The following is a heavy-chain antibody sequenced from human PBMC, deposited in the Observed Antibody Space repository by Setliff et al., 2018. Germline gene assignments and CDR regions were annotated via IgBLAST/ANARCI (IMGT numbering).Heavy chain of an antibody. CDR3: ARVGTGSLLDY. CDR2: INTDTGNP. J-gene: IGHJ4*02. CDR1: GYTFNNYA. V-gene: IGHV7-4-1*02. D-gene: IGHD1-1*01. Sequence: ASVKVSCKASGYTFNNYAINWVRQAPGQGLEWMGWINTDTGNPTSAQGFTGRFVFSLDTSVSTAYLQISSPKAEDTALYYCARVGTGSLLDYWGQGTLVTVS.